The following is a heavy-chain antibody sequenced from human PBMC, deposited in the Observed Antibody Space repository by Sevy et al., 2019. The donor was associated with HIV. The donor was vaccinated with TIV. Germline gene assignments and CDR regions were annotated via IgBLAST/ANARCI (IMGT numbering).Heavy chain of an antibody. J-gene: IGHJ4*02. CDR3: ARDGSSYDFWSGYYTSFFDY. Sequence: ASVKVSCKASGYTFENYGLGWVRQAPGQGLEWMGWISRYNANYAQHLQGRVTMTTDTSTSTAYMELRSLRSDDTAVYYCARDGSSYDFWSGYYTSFFDYWGQGTLVTVSS. CDR1: GYTFENYG. D-gene: IGHD3-3*01. CDR2: ISRYNA. V-gene: IGHV1-18*01.